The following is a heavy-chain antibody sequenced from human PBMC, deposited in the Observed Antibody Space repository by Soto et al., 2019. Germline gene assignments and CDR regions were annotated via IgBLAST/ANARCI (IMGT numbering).Heavy chain of an antibody. V-gene: IGHV1-2*02. CDR3: ARGLAVAAPVANDRFNF. J-gene: IGHJ3*01. CDR2: INPNSGGT. D-gene: IGHD6-19*01. CDR1: GCPFTGYS. Sequence: GQVSCKASGCPFTGYSMHWVRQAPGQGLEWMGWINPNSGGTNYAQKFQGRVTMTRDTSLSTAYLDLSRLTSDDTAVYYCARGLAVAAPVANDRFNFWGQGTMVTVSS.